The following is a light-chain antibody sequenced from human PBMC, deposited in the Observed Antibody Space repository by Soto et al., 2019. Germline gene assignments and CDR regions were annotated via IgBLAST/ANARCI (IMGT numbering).Light chain of an antibody. CDR1: QSLSSY. V-gene: IGKV3-11*01. J-gene: IGKJ4*01. Sequence: EIVLTQSPATLSLSPGERATLSCRASQSLSSYLAWYQQKPGQAPRPLIYDASNRATGIPARFSGSGSGTDFTLTIISLEPEDFAVYYCQHRSNWLTFGGGTKVEIK. CDR3: QHRSNWLT. CDR2: DAS.